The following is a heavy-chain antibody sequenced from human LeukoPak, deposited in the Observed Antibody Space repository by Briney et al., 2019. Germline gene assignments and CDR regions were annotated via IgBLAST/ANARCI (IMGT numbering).Heavy chain of an antibody. V-gene: IGHV3-23*01. J-gene: IGHJ4*02. CDR3: ARDIGKYSGYEYFDY. D-gene: IGHD5-12*01. CDR1: GFTLTNYA. Sequence: GGSLRLSRAASGFTLTNYAMSWVRQAPGKGLEWVAAINHSGSNTYYADSVKGRFTISRDNSKNTLYLQMNSLRAEDTAVYYCARDIGKYSGYEYFDYWGQGTLVTVSS. CDR2: INHSGSNT.